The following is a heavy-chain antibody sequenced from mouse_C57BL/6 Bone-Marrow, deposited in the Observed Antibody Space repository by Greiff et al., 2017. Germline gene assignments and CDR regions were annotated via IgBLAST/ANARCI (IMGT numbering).Heavy chain of an antibody. D-gene: IGHD6-5*01. CDR2: IDPENGDT. Sequence: VQLQQSGAELVRPGASVKLSCTASGFNIKDDYMHWVKPRPEQGLEWIGWIDPENGDTEYASKFQGKATITADTSSNTAYLQLSSLTSEDTAVYYCTTPLCNDEGYWGQGTTLTVSS. CDR1: GFNIKDDY. J-gene: IGHJ2*01. CDR3: TTPLCNDEGY. V-gene: IGHV14-4*01.